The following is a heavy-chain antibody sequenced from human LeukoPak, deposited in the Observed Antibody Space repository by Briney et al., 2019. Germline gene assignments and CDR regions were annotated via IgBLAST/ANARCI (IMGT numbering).Heavy chain of an antibody. Sequence: GGSLRLSCAASGFTFSSYWMSWVRQAPGKGLEWVANIKQDGSEKYYVDSVKGRFTISRDNAKNSLYLQMNSLRAEDTAVYYCARGVEGLGLGFDYWGQGTLVTVSS. D-gene: IGHD3-16*01. CDR1: GFTFSSYW. CDR2: IKQDGSEK. V-gene: IGHV3-7*03. J-gene: IGHJ4*02. CDR3: ARGVEGLGLGFDY.